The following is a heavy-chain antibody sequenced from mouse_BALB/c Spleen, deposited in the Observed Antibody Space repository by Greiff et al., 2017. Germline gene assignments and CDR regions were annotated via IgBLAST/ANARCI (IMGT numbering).Heavy chain of an antibody. Sequence: EVQLQQSGAELVKPGASVKLSCTASGFNIKDTYMHWVKQRPEQGLEWIGRIDPANGNTKYDPKFQGKATITADTSSNTAYLQLSSLTSEDTAVYYCAREGGRYYGYVDDWGQGTTLTVSS. J-gene: IGHJ2*01. CDR1: GFNIKDTY. V-gene: IGHV14-3*02. CDR2: IDPANGNT. D-gene: IGHD1-1*01. CDR3: AREGGRYYGYVDD.